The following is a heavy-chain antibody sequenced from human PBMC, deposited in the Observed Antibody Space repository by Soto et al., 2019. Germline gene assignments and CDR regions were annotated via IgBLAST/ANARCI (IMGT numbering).Heavy chain of an antibody. CDR3: ARGRGSYYGVYYFDY. V-gene: IGHV4-34*01. CDR1: GGSFSGYY. D-gene: IGHD1-26*01. CDR2: INHSGST. Sequence: SETLSLTCAAYGGSFSGYYWSWIRQPPGKGLEWIGEINHSGSTNYNPSLKSRVTISVDTSKNQFSLKLSSVTAADTAVYYCARGRGSYYGVYYFDYWGQGTLVTVSS. J-gene: IGHJ4*02.